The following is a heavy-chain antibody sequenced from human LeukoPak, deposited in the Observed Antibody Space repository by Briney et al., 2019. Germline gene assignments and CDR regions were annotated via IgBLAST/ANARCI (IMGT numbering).Heavy chain of an antibody. CDR3: ARGLGAYCSGGSCTFDN. CDR2: ISSSSSYI. Sequence: GGSLRLSCTVSEFTFSICSDKWVRQSPGKGLEWVSSISSSSSYIYYADSVKGRFTISRDNAKNRLYLQMNSLRAEDTAVYYCARGLGAYCSGGSCTFDNWGQGTLVTVSS. CDR1: EFTFSICS. J-gene: IGHJ4*02. V-gene: IGHV3-21*06. D-gene: IGHD2-15*01.